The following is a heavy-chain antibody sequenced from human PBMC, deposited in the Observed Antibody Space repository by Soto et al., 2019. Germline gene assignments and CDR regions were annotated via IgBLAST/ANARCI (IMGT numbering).Heavy chain of an antibody. CDR3: ARSIVVVPAAIAWFDP. CDR2: ISAYNGNT. CDR1: GGTFSSYA. J-gene: IGHJ5*02. D-gene: IGHD2-2*01. Sequence: QVQLVQSGAEVKKPGSSVKVSCKASGGTFSSYAISWVRQAPGQGLEWMGWISAYNGNTNYAQKLQGRVTMTTDTSTSTAYMELRSLRSDDTAVYYCARSIVVVPAAIAWFDPWGQGTLVTVSS. V-gene: IGHV1-18*01.